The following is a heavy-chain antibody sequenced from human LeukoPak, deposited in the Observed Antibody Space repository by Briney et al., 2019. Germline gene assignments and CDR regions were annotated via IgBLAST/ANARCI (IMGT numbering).Heavy chain of an antibody. CDR2: VSHSWST. Sequence: ASETLSLTCTVSGYSISSGYFWGWIRQPPGKGLEWIGSVSHSWSTRYSPSLQSRVTISLDTSKNQCSLKLSSVTAADTAVYFCARNPPATAEFYFDYWGQGTLVTVSS. CDR1: GYSISSGYF. J-gene: IGHJ4*02. V-gene: IGHV4-38-2*02. CDR3: ARNPPATAEFYFDY. D-gene: IGHD1-14*01.